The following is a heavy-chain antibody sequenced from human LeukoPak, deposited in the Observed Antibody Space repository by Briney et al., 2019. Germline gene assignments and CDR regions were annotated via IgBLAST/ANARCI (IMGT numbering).Heavy chain of an antibody. Sequence: SAKVSCKASGFTFTSSAVQWVRQARGQRLEWIGWIVVGSGNTNYAQKFQERVTITRDMSTSTAYMELSSLRSEDTAVYYCTAGYLPAANYYYYYYMDVWGKGTTVTVSS. CDR1: GFTFTSSA. V-gene: IGHV1-58*01. D-gene: IGHD2-2*01. CDR2: IVVGSGNT. CDR3: TAGYLPAANYYYYYYMDV. J-gene: IGHJ6*03.